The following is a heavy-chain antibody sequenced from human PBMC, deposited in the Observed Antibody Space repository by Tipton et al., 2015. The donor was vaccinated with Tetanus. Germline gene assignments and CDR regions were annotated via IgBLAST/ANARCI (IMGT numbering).Heavy chain of an antibody. CDR3: AKARVTTVTTTDAFDI. CDR2: ISGNGDST. CDR1: GFNFSDSA. J-gene: IGHJ3*02. V-gene: IGHV3-23*01. D-gene: IGHD4-17*01. Sequence: SLRLSCAASGFNFSDSAMNWVRQAPGKGPEWLSGISGNGDSTQYADSVKGRFTISRDNSKNTLYLQMNSLRAEDTAVYYCAKARVTTVTTTDAFDIWGQGTMVTVSS.